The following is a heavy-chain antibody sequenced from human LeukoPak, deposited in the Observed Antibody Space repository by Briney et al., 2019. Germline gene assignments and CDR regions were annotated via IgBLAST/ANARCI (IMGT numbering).Heavy chain of an antibody. CDR1: GFTFSSYW. CDR3: AREGYFDWSITFDY. V-gene: IGHV3-7*01. J-gene: IGHJ4*02. D-gene: IGHD3-9*01. Sequence: GGSLRLSCAASGFTFSSYWMSWVRQAPGKGLEWVATIRQDGSQKYYLVSVKGRFTISRDNAKNSLYLQMNSLRAEDTAVYYCAREGYFDWSITFDYWGQGTLVTVSS. CDR2: IRQDGSQK.